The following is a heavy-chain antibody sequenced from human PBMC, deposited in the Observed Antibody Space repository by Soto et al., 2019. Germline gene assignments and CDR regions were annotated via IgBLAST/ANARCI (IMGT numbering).Heavy chain of an antibody. CDR2: ISGSGDST. CDR1: GFTFSSYGMTFSSYA. CDR3: ARDVGTQLDLWSTSGMDV. D-gene: IGHD3-3*01. J-gene: IGHJ6*02. V-gene: IGHV3-23*01. Sequence: GSLRLSCAASGFTFSSYGMTFSSYAMSWVRQAPGKGLEWVSTISGSGDSTYYADSVKGRFTISRDNSKNTLFLQMNSLRADDTAVYYCARDVGTQLDLWSTSGMDVWGQGTTVTVSS.